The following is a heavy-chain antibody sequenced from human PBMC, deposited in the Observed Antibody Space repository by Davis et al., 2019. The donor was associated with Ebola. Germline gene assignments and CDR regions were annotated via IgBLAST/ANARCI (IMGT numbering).Heavy chain of an antibody. Sequence: GESLKISCAASGFTFSSYAMHWVRQAPGKGLEWVAVISYDGSNKYYADSVKGRFTISRDNSKNTLYLQMNSLRAEDTAVYYCARSGGAYYYYYYGMDVWGQGTTVTVSS. CDR2: ISYDGSNK. CDR1: GFTFSSYA. V-gene: IGHV3-30-3*01. J-gene: IGHJ6*02. CDR3: ARSGGAYYYYYYGMDV. D-gene: IGHD3-10*01.